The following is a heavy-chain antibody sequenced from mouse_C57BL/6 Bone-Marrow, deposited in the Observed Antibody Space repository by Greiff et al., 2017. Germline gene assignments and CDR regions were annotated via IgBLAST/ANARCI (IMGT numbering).Heavy chain of an antibody. CDR2: INPSSGYT. CDR1: GYTFTSYT. CDR3: ARGAWFAY. J-gene: IGHJ3*01. V-gene: IGHV1-4*01. Sequence: VQLQESGAELARPGASVTMSCKASGYTFTSYTLHWVKQRPGQGLEWIGYINPSSGYTKYNQKFKDKATLTADKSSSTAYMQLSSLTSEDSAVYYCARGAWFAYWGQGTLVTVSA.